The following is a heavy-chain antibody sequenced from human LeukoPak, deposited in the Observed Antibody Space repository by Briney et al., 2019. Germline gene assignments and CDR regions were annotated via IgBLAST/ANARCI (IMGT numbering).Heavy chain of an antibody. Sequence: GGSLRLSCTASGFTFTTYWRAWVRQTPGKGLEWVANIKQDGSEKYYAESVRGRFTISRDNAKNSLYLQMNSLRAEDTAVYYCSNGIYDNSYWGQGTLVTVSS. V-gene: IGHV3-7*01. D-gene: IGHD3-22*01. CDR3: SNGIYDNSY. CDR1: GFTFTTYW. CDR2: IKQDGSEK. J-gene: IGHJ4*02.